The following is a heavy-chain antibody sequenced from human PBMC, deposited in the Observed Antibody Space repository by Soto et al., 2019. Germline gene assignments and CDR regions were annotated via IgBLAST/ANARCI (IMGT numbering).Heavy chain of an antibody. J-gene: IGHJ4*02. CDR2: ISYSGST. CDR1: GGSISSSSYY. Sequence: QLQLQESGPGLVKPSETLSLTCTVSGGSISSSSYYWGWIRQPPGKGLEWIGSISYSGSTYYNPSLKRRVTISVETSKNQFSLKLSSVTAADTAVYYCARHPPTPKQWLVTAGDLGSYFDYWGQGTLVTVSS. CDR3: ARHPPTPKQWLVTAGDLGSYFDY. D-gene: IGHD6-19*01. V-gene: IGHV4-39*01.